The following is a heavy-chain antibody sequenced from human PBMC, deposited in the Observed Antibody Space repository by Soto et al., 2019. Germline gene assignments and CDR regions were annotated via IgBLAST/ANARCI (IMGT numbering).Heavy chain of an antibody. D-gene: IGHD5-12*01. CDR1: GFTFSYYA. CDR3: ARRGEGTCYGGYEY. Sequence: EVQLVESGGGVVQPGGSLRLSCAASGFTFSYYAIHWVRQAPGKGLEYVSAIRSNGGSASYANSVRGRFTISRDDSKNTVYLQRGSLRAEDMAVYYCARRGEGTCYGGYEYWGQGTLVTVSS. CDR2: IRSNGGSA. J-gene: IGHJ4*02. V-gene: IGHV3-64*01.